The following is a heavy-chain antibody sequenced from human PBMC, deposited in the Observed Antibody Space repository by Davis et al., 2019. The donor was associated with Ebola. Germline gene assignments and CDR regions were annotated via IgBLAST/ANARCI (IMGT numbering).Heavy chain of an antibody. D-gene: IGHD6-13*01. CDR2: INHSGST. V-gene: IGHV4-34*01. Sequence: SETLSLTCAVYGGSFSGYYWSWIRQPPGKGLEWIGEINHSGSTNYNPSLKSRVTISVDTSKNQFSLKLSSVTAADTAVYYCARDNGSSWYVGGFDYWGQGTLVTVSS. CDR3: ARDNGSSWYVGGFDY. CDR1: GGSFSGYY. J-gene: IGHJ4*02.